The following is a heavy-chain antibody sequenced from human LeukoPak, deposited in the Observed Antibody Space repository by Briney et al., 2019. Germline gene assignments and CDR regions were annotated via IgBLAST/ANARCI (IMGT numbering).Heavy chain of an antibody. CDR3: ARSGSYKGAAFDI. Sequence: SVKVSCKTSGYTFTDYYIHWVRQAPGQGLEWMGGIIPIFGTANYAQKFQGRVTITTDESTSTAYMELSSLRSEDSAVYYCARSGSYKGAAFDIWGQGTMVTVSS. V-gene: IGHV1-69*05. CDR1: GYTFTDYY. CDR2: IIPIFGTA. J-gene: IGHJ3*02. D-gene: IGHD1-26*01.